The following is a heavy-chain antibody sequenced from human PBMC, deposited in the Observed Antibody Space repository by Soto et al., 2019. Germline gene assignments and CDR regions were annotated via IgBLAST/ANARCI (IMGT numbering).Heavy chain of an antibody. J-gene: IGHJ4*02. Sequence: ASVKVSCKASGYTFANYGSSWVRQAPGQELGWMGRINPNSGGTKYAQKFQGRITMTRDTSTSTAYMELSSLRSEDTAVYYCARGLIYDSSGYYFDYWGQGTLVTVSS. CDR2: INPNSGGT. V-gene: IGHV1-18*01. D-gene: IGHD3-22*01. CDR1: GYTFANYG. CDR3: ARGLIYDSSGYYFDY.